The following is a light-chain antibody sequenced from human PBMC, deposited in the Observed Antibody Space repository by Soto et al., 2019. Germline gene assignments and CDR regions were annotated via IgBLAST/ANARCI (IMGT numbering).Light chain of an antibody. J-gene: IGLJ2*01. V-gene: IGLV2-14*03. CDR2: DVS. CDR1: SSDVGGYDY. CDR3: SSYTSNSNLV. Sequence: QSVLTQPASVSGSPGQSITISCTGTSSDVGGYDYVSWYQQHPGNAPKLMIYDVSDRPSGVSNRFSGSKSGNTASLTISGLQAEDEADYYCSSYTSNSNLVFGGGTQLTVL.